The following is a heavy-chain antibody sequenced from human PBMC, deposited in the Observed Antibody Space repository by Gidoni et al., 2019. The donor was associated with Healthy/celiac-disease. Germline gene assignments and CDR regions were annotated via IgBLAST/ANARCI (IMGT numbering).Heavy chain of an antibody. CDR3: AKASSSGPLYYYYYGMDV. CDR2: ISYDGSNK. CDR1: GFTFSRYG. Sequence: VQLVESGGGVVQPGRSLRLPCSASGFTFSRYGMHWVRQAPGKGLEWVAVISYDGSNKYYADSVKGRFTISRDNSKNTLYLQMNSLRAEDTAVYYCAKASSSGPLYYYYYGMDVWGQGTTVTVSS. J-gene: IGHJ6*02. D-gene: IGHD6-6*01. V-gene: IGHV3-30*18.